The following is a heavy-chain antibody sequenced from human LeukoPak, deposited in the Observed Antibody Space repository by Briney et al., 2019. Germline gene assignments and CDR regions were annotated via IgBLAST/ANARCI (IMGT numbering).Heavy chain of an antibody. J-gene: IGHJ4*02. CDR3: ATDLTTVTTNNY. V-gene: IGHV1-24*01. D-gene: IGHD4-17*01. CDR2: FDPEDGET. CDR1: GYTLTELS. Sequence: ASVKASCKVSGYTLTELSMHWVRQAPGKGLEWMGGFDPEDGETIYAQKFQGRVTMTEDTSTDTAYMELSSLRSEDTAVYYCATDLTTVTTNNYWGQGTLVTVSS.